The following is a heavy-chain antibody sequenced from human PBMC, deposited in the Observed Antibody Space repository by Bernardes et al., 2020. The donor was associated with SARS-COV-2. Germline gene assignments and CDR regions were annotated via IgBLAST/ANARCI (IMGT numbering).Heavy chain of an antibody. CDR3: ARGAYEGAFDI. J-gene: IGHJ3*02. CDR2: IIHSGST. CDR1: EFTFSRFW. D-gene: IGHD5-12*01. Sequence: GSLRLSCAASEFTFSRFWMHWVRQVPGKGLEWIGEIIHSGSTNYNPSLKSRVTISVDTSKNQFSLKLSSVTAADTAVYYCARGAYEGAFDIWGQGTMVTVSS. V-gene: IGHV4-34*01.